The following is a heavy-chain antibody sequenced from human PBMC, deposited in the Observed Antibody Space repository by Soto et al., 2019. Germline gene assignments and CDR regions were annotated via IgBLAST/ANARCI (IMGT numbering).Heavy chain of an antibody. CDR1: GFTFSAYA. J-gene: IGHJ3*02. D-gene: IGHD2-8*01. CDR2: VGGSDTDK. Sequence: GGSLSLSCAASGFTFSAYAMSWVRQAPGKGLQWVSGVGGSDTDKHYADSVRGRFTVSRDNSKNTLYLQMNSLRVDDTAVYYCAKDATAVNGVWDPFDMWGQGTEVTVSS. V-gene: IGHV3-23*01. CDR3: AKDATAVNGVWDPFDM.